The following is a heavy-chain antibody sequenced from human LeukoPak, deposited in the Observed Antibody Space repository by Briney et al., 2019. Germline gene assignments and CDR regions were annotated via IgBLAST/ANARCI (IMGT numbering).Heavy chain of an antibody. V-gene: IGHV6-1*01. Sequence: SQTLSLTCAISGDSVSSNSAARNWIRQSPSGGLEWLGRTYYRSKWYNDYAVSVKSRITINPDTSKNQFSLQLNSVTPEDTAVYYCAKAFEEGSYPSYPNWFDPWGQGTLVTVSS. CDR2: TYYRSKWYN. D-gene: IGHD1-26*01. CDR3: AKAFEEGSYPSYPNWFDP. CDR1: GDSVSSNSAA. J-gene: IGHJ5*02.